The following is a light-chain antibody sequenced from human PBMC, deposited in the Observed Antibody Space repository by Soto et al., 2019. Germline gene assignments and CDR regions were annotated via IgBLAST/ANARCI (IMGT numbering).Light chain of an antibody. CDR3: NSFRVNRLYV. CDR1: SSDVGGYNA. V-gene: IGLV2-14*01. J-gene: IGLJ1*01. CDR2: EVT. Sequence: QSVLAQPASVSGSPGQTITISCTGTSSDVGGYNAVSWYQHHPGKAPILIIYEVTHRPAGVSDRFSASKSGNTASLTISGLQAEDEADYYCNSFRVNRLYVFGTGTKVTVL.